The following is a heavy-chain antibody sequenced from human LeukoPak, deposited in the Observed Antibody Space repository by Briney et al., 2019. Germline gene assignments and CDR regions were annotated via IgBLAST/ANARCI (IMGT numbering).Heavy chain of an antibody. J-gene: IGHJ4*02. CDR3: ASYPSPYYYGSSGQTGYFDY. D-gene: IGHD3-22*01. V-gene: IGHV4-39*01. Sequence: PSETLSLTCTVSGGSISSSSYYWGWIRQPPGKGLEWIGSIYYSGSTYYNPSLKSRVTISVDTSKNQFSLKLSSVTAADTAVYYCASYPSPYYYGSSGQTGYFDYWGQGTLVTVSS. CDR2: IYYSGST. CDR1: GGSISSSSYY.